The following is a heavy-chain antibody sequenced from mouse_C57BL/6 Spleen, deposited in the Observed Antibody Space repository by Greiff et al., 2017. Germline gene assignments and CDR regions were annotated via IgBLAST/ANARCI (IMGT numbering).Heavy chain of an antibody. CDR3: ARREDYDGYFDV. J-gene: IGHJ1*03. D-gene: IGHD2-4*01. V-gene: IGHV1-81*01. CDR1: GYTFTSSG. Sequence: VQLQQSGAELARPGASVTLSCKASGYTFTSSGISWVKQRTGQGLEWIGELSPRSGNTYYNEKFKGKATLTADKSSSTAYMELRSLTSEDSAVYFCARREDYDGYFDVWGTGTTVTVSS. CDR2: LSPRSGNT.